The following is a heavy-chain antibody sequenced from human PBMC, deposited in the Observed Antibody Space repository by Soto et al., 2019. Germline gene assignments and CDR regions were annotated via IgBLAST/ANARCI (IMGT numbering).Heavy chain of an antibody. V-gene: IGHV1-2*02. CDR2: VNPNSGGT. CDR1: GYTFTGYY. CDR3: ARDGKGMLPVANPHDYYYYGLDV. D-gene: IGHD3-10*02. J-gene: IGHJ6*02. Sequence: GASVKVSCKASGYTFTGYYMHWVRQAPGQGLEWMGWVNPNSGGTNFAQKFQGRVTMTTDTSISTAYLDLSGLRSDDTAVYFCARDGKGMLPVANPHDYYYYGLDVWGQGTTVTVSS.